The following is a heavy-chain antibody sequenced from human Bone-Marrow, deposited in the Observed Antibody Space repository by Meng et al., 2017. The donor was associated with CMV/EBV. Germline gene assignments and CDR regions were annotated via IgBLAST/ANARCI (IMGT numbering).Heavy chain of an antibody. CDR1: GFPVSSNY. Sequence: GGSLRLSCAASGFPVSSNYMSWVRQAPGKGLEWVSVIYSGDSTYYADSVKGRFTISRDNSKNTLYLQMNSLRAEDTAVYYCARMYYDFWSGSREFDYWGQERWSPSPQ. V-gene: IGHV3-53*01. J-gene: IGHJ4*01. CDR3: ARMYYDFWSGSREFDY. D-gene: IGHD3-3*01. CDR2: IYSGDST.